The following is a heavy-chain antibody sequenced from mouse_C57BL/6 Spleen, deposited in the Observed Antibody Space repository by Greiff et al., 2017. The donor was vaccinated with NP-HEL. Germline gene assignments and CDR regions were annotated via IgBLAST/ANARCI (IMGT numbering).Heavy chain of an antibody. Sequence: EVMLVESGGGLVKPGGSLKLSCAASGFTFSDYGMHWVRQAPEKGLEWVAYISSGSSTIYYADTVKGRFTISRDNAKNTLFLQMTSLRSEDTAMYYCASYYGSSFAWFAYCGQGTLVTVSA. CDR3: ASYYGSSFAWFAY. V-gene: IGHV5-17*01. D-gene: IGHD1-1*01. J-gene: IGHJ3*01. CDR1: GFTFSDYG. CDR2: ISSGSSTI.